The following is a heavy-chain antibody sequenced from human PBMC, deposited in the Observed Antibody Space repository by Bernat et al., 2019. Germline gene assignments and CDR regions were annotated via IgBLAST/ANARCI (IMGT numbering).Heavy chain of an antibody. CDR3: AKVSGDYARGGFDY. CDR2: VSFDGNHK. CDR1: GFTFSSYG. V-gene: IGHV3-30*18. Sequence: QVQLVESGGGVVQPGRSLSLSCAASGFTFSSYGMHWVRQAPGKGPEWVAVVSFDGNHKYYAEPGRGRLIISGENSKTTLYLKMNSLRPEDTALYYCAKVSGDYARGGFDYWVQGTLVTVYS. D-gene: IGHD4-17*01. J-gene: IGHJ4*02.